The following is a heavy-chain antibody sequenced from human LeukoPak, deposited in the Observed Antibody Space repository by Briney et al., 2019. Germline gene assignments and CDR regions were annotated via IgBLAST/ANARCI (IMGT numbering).Heavy chain of an antibody. Sequence: GESLKISFNGSGYSFTNYWIAWVRQMPGKGLEWMGITYPDDSDTRYSPSFQGQVTISADKSISTAYLQWSSLKASDTAMYYCARIWLRAFDIWGQGTMVTVSS. CDR1: GYSFTNYW. J-gene: IGHJ3*02. V-gene: IGHV5-51*01. CDR3: ARIWLRAFDI. D-gene: IGHD3-16*01. CDR2: TYPDDSDT.